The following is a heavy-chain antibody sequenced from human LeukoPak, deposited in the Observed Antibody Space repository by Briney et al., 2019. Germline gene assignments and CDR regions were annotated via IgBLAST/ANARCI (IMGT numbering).Heavy chain of an antibody. V-gene: IGHV3-53*01. CDR1: GFTVISNY. D-gene: IGHD3-10*01. J-gene: IGHJ4*02. CDR3: ARGHYGSGSYGLDY. CDR2: IYSGGST. Sequence: GGSLRLSCAASGFTVISNYMSWVRQAPGKGLEWVSVIYSGGSTYYADSVKGRFTISRDNSKNTLYLQMNSLRAEDTAVYYCARGHYGSGSYGLDYWGQGTLVTVSS.